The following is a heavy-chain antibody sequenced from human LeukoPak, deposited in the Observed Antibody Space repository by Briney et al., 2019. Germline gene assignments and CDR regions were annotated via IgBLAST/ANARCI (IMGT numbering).Heavy chain of an antibody. CDR1: GGSISSSNDY. D-gene: IGHD6-6*01. CDR3: ARHLYSSSLVFFDY. Sequence: PSETLSLTCTVSGGSISSSNDYWGWIRQSPGKGLQWIASIYYSGSTYYNPSLKSRVTMSVDTSKNQFSLKMSSVTAADTAVYYCARHLYSSSLVFFDYWGQGTLVTVSS. J-gene: IGHJ4*02. V-gene: IGHV4-39*01. CDR2: IYYSGST.